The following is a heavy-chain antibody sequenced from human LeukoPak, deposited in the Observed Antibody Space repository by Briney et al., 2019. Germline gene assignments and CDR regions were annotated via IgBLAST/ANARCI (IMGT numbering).Heavy chain of an antibody. V-gene: IGHV3-7*01. J-gene: IGHJ3*02. D-gene: IGHD3-22*01. Sequence: GGSLRLSCTASGFALSTHWMAWVRQVPGKGLEWMANIKPDGTEIYYVDSVKGRFTISRDNAKNSLYLQMSSLRAEDTAVYYCALIDAFDIWGRGTLVTVSS. CDR2: IKPDGTEI. CDR3: ALIDAFDI. CDR1: GFALSTHW.